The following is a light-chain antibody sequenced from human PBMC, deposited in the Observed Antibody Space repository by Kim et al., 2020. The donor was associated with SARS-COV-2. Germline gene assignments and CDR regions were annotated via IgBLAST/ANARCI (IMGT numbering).Light chain of an antibody. J-gene: IGKJ1*01. CDR1: QGISRW. Sequence: ASGGDGVNIACRASQGISRWLAWYQQRPEKAPKSLIYAASSLQSGVPSRFSGSGSGTDFILTISSLQPEDFATYYCQQYNSDPPTFGQGTKVDIK. V-gene: IGKV1D-16*01. CDR3: QQYNSDPPT. CDR2: AAS.